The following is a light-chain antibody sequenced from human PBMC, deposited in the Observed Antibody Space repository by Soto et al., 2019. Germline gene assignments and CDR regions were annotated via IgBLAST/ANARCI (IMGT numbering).Light chain of an antibody. Sequence: QSVLTQPASVSGSPGQSITISCTGISSDVGSYNFVSWYQQHPGKAPKVMIYEGTKRPSGVSNRFSGSRPGNTASLTISGRQHADEAHYYCSSYAGSSTHVVFGGGTKLTVL. CDR1: SSDVGSYNF. V-gene: IGLV2-23*01. J-gene: IGLJ2*01. CDR2: EGT. CDR3: SSYAGSSTHVV.